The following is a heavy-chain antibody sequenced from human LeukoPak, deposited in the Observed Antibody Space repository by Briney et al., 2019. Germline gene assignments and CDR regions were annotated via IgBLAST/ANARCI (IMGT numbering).Heavy chain of an antibody. CDR3: ARAREAYYYDSSGYYYLSYFDY. V-gene: IGHV4-59*01. D-gene: IGHD3-22*01. CDR1: GGSISSYY. CDR2: IYYSGST. Sequence: SETLSLTCTVSGGSISSYYWSWIRQPPGKGLEWIGYIYYSGSTNYNPSLKSRVTISVDTSKNQFSLKLGSVTAADTAVYYCARAREAYYYDSSGYYYLSYFDYWGQGTLVTVSS. J-gene: IGHJ4*02.